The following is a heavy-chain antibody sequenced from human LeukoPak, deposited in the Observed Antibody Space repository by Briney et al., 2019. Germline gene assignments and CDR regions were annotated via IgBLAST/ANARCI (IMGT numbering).Heavy chain of an antibody. Sequence: PGGSLRLSCAASRFTFSSHSMNWVRQAPGKGLEWVSSISSSSSYIYYADSVKGRFTISRDNAKNSLYLQMNTLRAEDTAVYYCTRDAYSINYYYNGMDVWGQGTTVIVSS. CDR3: TRDAYSINYYYNGMDV. D-gene: IGHD4-11*01. J-gene: IGHJ6*02. CDR2: ISSSSSYI. V-gene: IGHV3-21*01. CDR1: RFTFSSHS.